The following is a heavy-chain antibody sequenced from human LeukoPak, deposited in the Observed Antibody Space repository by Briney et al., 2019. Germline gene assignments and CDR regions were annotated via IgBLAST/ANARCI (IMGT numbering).Heavy chain of an antibody. Sequence: ASVTVSCTASGYTFTGYYMHWVRQAPGQGLEWMGWINPNSGGTNYAQKFQSRVTMTRDTSISTAYMELSRLRSDDTAAYYCARGALLLWFGESNDYWGQGTLVTVSS. CDR3: ARGALLLWFGESNDY. CDR2: INPNSGGT. D-gene: IGHD3-10*01. CDR1: GYTFTGYY. V-gene: IGHV1-2*02. J-gene: IGHJ4*02.